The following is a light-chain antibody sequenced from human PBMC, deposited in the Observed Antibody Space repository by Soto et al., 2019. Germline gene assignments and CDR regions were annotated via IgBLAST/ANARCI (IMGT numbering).Light chain of an antibody. CDR1: SSYVGSDNL. CDR2: EVN. CDR3: SSARSYIHVV. Sequence: QSALTQPASVSGSPGQSITISCTGTSSYVGSDNLVSWFQQHPGKAPKLMIYEVNKRPSGVSNRFSGSKSGNTASLTISGLQAEDEAVYYCSSARSYIHVVFGGGTKLTVL. V-gene: IGLV2-23*02. J-gene: IGLJ2*01.